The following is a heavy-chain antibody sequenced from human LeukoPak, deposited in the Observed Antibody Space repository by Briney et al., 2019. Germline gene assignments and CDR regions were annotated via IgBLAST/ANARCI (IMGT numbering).Heavy chain of an antibody. D-gene: IGHD3-16*02. CDR2: IYYSGST. CDR1: GGSISSSSYY. V-gene: IGHV4-39*01. J-gene: IGHJ4*02. Sequence: SETLSLTCTVSGGSISSSSYYWGWIRQPPGKGLEWIGSIYYSGSTYYNPSLKSRVTISVDTSKNQFSLKLSSVTAADTVVYYCATYTYYDYVWGSYRPFDYWGQGTLVTVSS. CDR3: ATYTYYDYVWGSYRPFDY.